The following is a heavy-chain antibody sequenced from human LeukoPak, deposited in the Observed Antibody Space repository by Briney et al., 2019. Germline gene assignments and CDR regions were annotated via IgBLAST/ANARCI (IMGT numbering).Heavy chain of an antibody. V-gene: IGHV3-23*01. J-gene: IGHJ4*02. Sequence: GGSLRLSCAASGFTFSSYAMTWVRQAPGEGLECVSGISGGNGATDYADSVKGRFTISTDNSKNTLYMQMNRLRVEDTAVYYCAKSYYYGSGSPSLDYWGQGTLVTVSS. CDR1: GFTFSSYA. CDR3: AKSYYYGSGSPSLDY. CDR2: ISGGNGAT. D-gene: IGHD3-10*01.